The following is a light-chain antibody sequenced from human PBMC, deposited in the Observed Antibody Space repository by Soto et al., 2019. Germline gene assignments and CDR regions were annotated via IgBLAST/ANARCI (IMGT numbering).Light chain of an antibody. CDR2: GTS. V-gene: IGKV3-20*01. J-gene: IGKJ1*01. CDR3: HQYGISPPRT. Sequence: EIGLTQSPGTLSLSPGERATLSCRASQSVSSSYLAWYQQKPGQAPRLLIYGTSSRATGIPDRFSGSGSGTDFTLTITRLEPEDFAVYYCHQYGISPPRTFGQGTKVDIK. CDR1: QSVSSSY.